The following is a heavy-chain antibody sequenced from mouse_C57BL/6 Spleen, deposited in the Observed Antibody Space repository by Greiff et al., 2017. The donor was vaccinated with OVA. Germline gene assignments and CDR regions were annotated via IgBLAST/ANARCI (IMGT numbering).Heavy chain of an antibody. Sequence: VQLKESGGDLVKPGGSLKLSCAASGFTFSSYGMSWVRQTPDKRLEWVATISSGGSYTYYPDSVKGRFTISRDNAKNTLYLQMSSLKSEDTAMYYCARPYGSQLQYFDVWGTGTTVTVSS. V-gene: IGHV5-6*01. J-gene: IGHJ1*03. D-gene: IGHD1-1*01. CDR2: ISSGGSYT. CDR3: ARPYGSQLQYFDV. CDR1: GFTFSSYG.